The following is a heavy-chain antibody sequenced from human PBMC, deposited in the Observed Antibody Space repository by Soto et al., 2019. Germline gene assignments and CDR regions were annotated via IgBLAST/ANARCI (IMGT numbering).Heavy chain of an antibody. Sequence: QVQLVQSGPEVKKPGASVKVSCKASGYTFTNYGVSWVRQAPGQGLEWMGWISPNNGNTQFAQKFQDRVTLTIDTSTTTAYMEVRSLISDGTAVYYCAKFDFGDYYFDSWGQGTLVTVSS. CDR2: ISPNNGNT. CDR3: AKFDFGDYYFDS. CDR1: GYTFTNYG. V-gene: IGHV1-18*01. D-gene: IGHD4-17*01. J-gene: IGHJ4*02.